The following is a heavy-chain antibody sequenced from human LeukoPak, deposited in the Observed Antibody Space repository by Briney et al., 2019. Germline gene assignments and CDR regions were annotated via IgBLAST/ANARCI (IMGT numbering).Heavy chain of an antibody. CDR3: AKDWGEYFDYVWGSFTSFDF. V-gene: IGHV3-23*01. CDR2: ISGSGHRT. Sequence: GGSLRLSCAASGFTFSSYGVSWVRQAPGKGLEWVSGISGSGHRTYYADSVKGRFTISRDNSKNTPYLQMNSLRAEDTTVYYCAKDWGEYFDYVWGSFTSFDFWGQGTLVTVSS. CDR1: GFTFSSYG. D-gene: IGHD3-16*01. J-gene: IGHJ4*02.